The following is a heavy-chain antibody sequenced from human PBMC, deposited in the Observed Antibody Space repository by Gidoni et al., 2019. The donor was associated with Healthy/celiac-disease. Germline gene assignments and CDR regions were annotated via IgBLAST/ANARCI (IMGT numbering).Heavy chain of an antibody. Sequence: QVQLVQSGAEVKKPGSSVKVSCKASGGTFSSYAISWVRQAPGQGLEWMGGIIPIFGTANDAQKFQGRVTITADESTSTAYMELSSLRSEDTAVYYCASSYYDSSGYFDAFDIWGQGTMVTVSS. V-gene: IGHV1-69*01. J-gene: IGHJ3*02. CDR2: IIPIFGTA. CDR1: GGTFSSYA. D-gene: IGHD3-22*01. CDR3: ASSYYDSSGYFDAFDI.